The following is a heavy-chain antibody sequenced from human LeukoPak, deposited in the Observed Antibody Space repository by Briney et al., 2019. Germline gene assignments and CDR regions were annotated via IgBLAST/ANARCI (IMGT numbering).Heavy chain of an antibody. J-gene: IGHJ4*02. CDR1: GGSVSSGNYY. V-gene: IGHV4-61*01. CDR3: ARDAYSGYESSFDY. Sequence: PSETLSLTCTVSGGSVSSGNYYWSWIRQPPGKGLEWIGYIYYSGSTNYNPPLKSRVTISVDTSKNQFSLKLSSVTDADTAVYYCARDAYSGYESSFDYWGQGTLVTVSS. CDR2: IYYSGST. D-gene: IGHD5-12*01.